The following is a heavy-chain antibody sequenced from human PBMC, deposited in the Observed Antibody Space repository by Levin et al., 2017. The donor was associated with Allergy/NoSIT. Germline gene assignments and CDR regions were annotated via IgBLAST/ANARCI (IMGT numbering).Heavy chain of an antibody. D-gene: IGHD1-26*01. CDR1: GGSISSYY. V-gene: IGHV4-59*01. CDR3: GRVGGVGYFDY. J-gene: IGHJ4*02. CDR2: IYYSGST. Sequence: SQTLSLTCTVSGGSISSYYWSWIRQPPGKGLEWIGYIYYSGSTNYNPSLKSRVTISVDTSKNQFSLKLSSVTAADTAVYYCGRVGGVGYFDYWGQGTLVTVSS.